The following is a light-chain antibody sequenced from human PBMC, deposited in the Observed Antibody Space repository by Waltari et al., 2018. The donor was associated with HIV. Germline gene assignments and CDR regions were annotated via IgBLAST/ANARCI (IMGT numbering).Light chain of an antibody. CDR1: DNDFDVYNF. V-gene: IGLV2-14*03. J-gene: IGLJ2*01. Sequence: SAVTQPASVSGLPGQSTTISCTGDDNDFDVYNFVSLYQQHPGKLPRLILYDVDSRASGLPARFSGSRSGHTASLNISGLRAEDEADYYCALFTDDSTLLFGGGTKVTVL. CDR2: DVD. CDR3: ALFTDDSTLL.